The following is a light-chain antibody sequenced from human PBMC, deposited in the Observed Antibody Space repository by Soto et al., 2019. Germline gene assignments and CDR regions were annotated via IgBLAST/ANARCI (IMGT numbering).Light chain of an antibody. CDR1: SSDIGGYNY. V-gene: IGLV2-14*01. CDR2: EVS. J-gene: IGLJ1*01. CDR3: SSYTGSSTYV. Sequence: QSALTQPASVSGSPGQSITISCTGTSSDIGGYNYVSWYQHRPGKAPKVMIYEVSNRPSGVSNRFSGSKSGNTASLTISGLQAEDEADYYCSSYTGSSTYVFGTGTKLTVL.